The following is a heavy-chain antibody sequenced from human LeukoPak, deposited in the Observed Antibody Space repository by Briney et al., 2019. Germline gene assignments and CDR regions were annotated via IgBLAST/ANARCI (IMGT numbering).Heavy chain of an antibody. V-gene: IGHV3-48*03. Sequence: AGSLRLSCAASGFAFSNYEMTWVRQAPGREPEWVSYVSSSGGLTYYADSVKGRFTVSRDNAKDSLFLHMNSLRVEDTAIYYCARDSLHDYGGTGYGYYFDYWGQGTLVTVSS. CDR2: VSSSGGLT. D-gene: IGHD4/OR15-4a*01. J-gene: IGHJ4*02. CDR1: GFAFSNYE. CDR3: ARDSLHDYGGTGYGYYFDY.